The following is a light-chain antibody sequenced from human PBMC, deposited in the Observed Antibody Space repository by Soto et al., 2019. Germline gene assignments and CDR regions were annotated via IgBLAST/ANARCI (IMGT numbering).Light chain of an antibody. Sequence: QSALTQPASVSGSPGQSITISCSGTSSDVGNYNYVSWYQQLPGKAPTLIIYDVSNRPSGVSNRFSGSKSGNTASLTISGLQAEDEADYFCSSYTTSTTVIFGGGTKVTVL. CDR3: SSYTTSTTVI. CDR2: DVS. V-gene: IGLV2-14*01. CDR1: SSDVGNYNY. J-gene: IGLJ2*01.